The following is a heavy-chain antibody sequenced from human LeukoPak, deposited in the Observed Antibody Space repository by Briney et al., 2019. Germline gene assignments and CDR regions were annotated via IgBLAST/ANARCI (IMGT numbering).Heavy chain of an antibody. CDR1: GFTFSNYS. CDR2: ISSSSSTL. Sequence: GGSLRLYCSASGFTFSNYSMNWVPQAPGKGLEGVSYISSSSSTLYYADSVKGPFTISRDNAKNSLYLQMNSLRAEDTTVYYSARGAPFYYSSSSRVEYYFDYWGQGTLVTVSS. CDR3: ARGAPFYYSSSSRVEYYFDY. J-gene: IGHJ4*02. D-gene: IGHD6-6*01. V-gene: IGHV3-48*04.